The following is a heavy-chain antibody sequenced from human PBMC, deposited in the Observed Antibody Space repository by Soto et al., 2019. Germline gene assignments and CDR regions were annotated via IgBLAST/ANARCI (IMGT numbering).Heavy chain of an antibody. Sequence: LRLSCAASGFTFSSYAMHWVRQAPGKGLEWVAVISYDGSNKYYADSVKGRFTISRDNSKNTLYLQMNSLRAEDTAVYYCARGKSSSWLRHYYYYGMDVWGQGTTVTVSS. V-gene: IGHV3-30-3*01. CDR3: ARGKSSSWLRHYYYYGMDV. D-gene: IGHD6-13*01. J-gene: IGHJ6*02. CDR1: GFTFSSYA. CDR2: ISYDGSNK.